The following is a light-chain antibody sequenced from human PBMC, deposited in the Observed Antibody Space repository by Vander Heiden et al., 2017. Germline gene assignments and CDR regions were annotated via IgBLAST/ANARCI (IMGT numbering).Light chain of an antibody. CDR3: LQYSVSPWT. J-gene: IGKJ1*01. CDR2: TAS. V-gene: IGKV3-20*01. CDR1: QSVYSSF. Sequence: EIVLTQSPGTLSLSPGERATLSCRASQSVYSSFLAWYQQKPGQAPRLLIYTASNRAADVPDRFSGSGSGIDFTLTISRLEPEDFAVYFCLQYSVSPWTFGPGTKVEIK.